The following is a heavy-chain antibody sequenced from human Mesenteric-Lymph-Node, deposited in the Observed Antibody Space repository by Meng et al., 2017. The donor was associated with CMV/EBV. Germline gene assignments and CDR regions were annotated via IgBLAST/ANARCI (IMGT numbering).Heavy chain of an antibody. CDR3: AREIAAGTAHFDF. CDR1: GASISSGGYY. Sequence: SGASISSGGYYWNWIRQHPGKGLEWIGYIYYSGSTYYNPSLKSRVTISVDTSKNQFSLNLSSVTAADTAVYYCAREIAAGTAHFDFWGQGTLVTVSS. CDR2: IYYSGST. V-gene: IGHV4-31*02. J-gene: IGHJ4*02. D-gene: IGHD6-13*01.